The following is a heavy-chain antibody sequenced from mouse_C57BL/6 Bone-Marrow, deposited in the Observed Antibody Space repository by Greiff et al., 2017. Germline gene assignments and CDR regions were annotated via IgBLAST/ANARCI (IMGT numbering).Heavy chain of an antibody. CDR3: AREDYYYGSSWCFDV. V-gene: IGHV1-55*01. J-gene: IGHJ1*03. D-gene: IGHD1-1*01. CDR1: GYTFTSYW. Sequence: QVQLQQPGAELVKPGASVKMSCKASGYTFTSYWITWVKQRPGQGLEWIGDIYPGSGSTNYNEKFKSKATLTVDTSSSTAYMQLRSLTSEDSAVYYCAREDYYYGSSWCFDVGGTGTTVTVTA. CDR2: IYPGSGST.